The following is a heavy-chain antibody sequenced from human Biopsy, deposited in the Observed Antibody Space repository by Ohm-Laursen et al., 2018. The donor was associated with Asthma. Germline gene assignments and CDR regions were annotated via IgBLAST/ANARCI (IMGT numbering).Heavy chain of an antibody. Sequence: SVKVSCKPLGGTFNTYVTGWVRQAPGQGLEWMGGINSVFGTTTYPQKFQDRVTITADDSTSTVYMELSSLRSEDTAVYYCARKAGSCISRACYSLDFWGQGTLVTVSS. CDR2: INSVFGTT. CDR1: GGTFNTYV. CDR3: ARKAGSCISRACYSLDF. J-gene: IGHJ4*02. D-gene: IGHD2-15*01. V-gene: IGHV1-69*13.